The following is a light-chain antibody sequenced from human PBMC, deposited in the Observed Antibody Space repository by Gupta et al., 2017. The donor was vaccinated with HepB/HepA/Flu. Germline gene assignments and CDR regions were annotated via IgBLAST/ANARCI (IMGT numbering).Light chain of an antibody. CDR3: QQYNNYPWT. Sequence: DIQMTQSPYSLSASVGDSVTITCRASQAIAHYLVWFQQKPGKAPKSLIYAASNLQSGVPSRFSGSGSGTDFTLTISNLQPEDFATYYCQQYNNYPWTFGQGTKVEMK. CDR2: AAS. V-gene: IGKV1-16*01. CDR1: QAIAHY. J-gene: IGKJ1*01.